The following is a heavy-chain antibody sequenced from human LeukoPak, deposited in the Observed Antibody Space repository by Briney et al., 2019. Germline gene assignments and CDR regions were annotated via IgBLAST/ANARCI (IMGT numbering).Heavy chain of an antibody. CDR2: INHSGST. CDR3: ARFGYNPYYFDY. Sequence: PSETLSLTCAVYGGSFSGYYWSWIRQPPGKGLEWIGEINHSGSTNYNPSLKSRVTISVDTSKNQFSLKLSSVTAADTAVYYCARFGYNPYYFDYWGQGTLVTVSS. CDR1: GGSFSGYY. D-gene: IGHD5-24*01. J-gene: IGHJ4*02. V-gene: IGHV4-34*01.